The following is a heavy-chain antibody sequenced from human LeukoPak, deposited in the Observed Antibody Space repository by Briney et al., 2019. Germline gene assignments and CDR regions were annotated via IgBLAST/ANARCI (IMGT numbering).Heavy chain of an antibody. CDR1: GHTFPRYY. CDR2: IIPIFGRA. V-gene: IGHV1-69*13. J-gene: IGHJ6*02. D-gene: IGHD3-10*01. CDR3: ARDRWDTMVRGVMAYYYGMDV. Sequence: SVKVPCTASGHTFPRYYMHWARHAPAQGLEWMGGIIPIFGRAHYAQKSQGRVTITANESTSTAYTELSSLRSEDTAVYYWARDRWDTMVRGVMAYYYGMDVWGQGTTVTVSS.